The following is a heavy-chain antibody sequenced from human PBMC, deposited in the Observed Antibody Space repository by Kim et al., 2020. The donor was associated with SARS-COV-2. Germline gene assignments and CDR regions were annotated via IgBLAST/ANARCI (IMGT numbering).Heavy chain of an antibody. V-gene: IGHV3-7*04. J-gene: IGHJ4*02. CDR1: GFTFSSYW. D-gene: IGHD5-12*01. Sequence: GGSLRLSCAASGFTFSSYWMSWVRQAPGKGLEWVANIKKNGSEKYYVDSVKGRFTISRDNAKNSLYLQMNSLRAEDTAVYYCARVYSDYGAYFDYWGQGTLVTVSS. CDR2: IKKNGSEK. CDR3: ARVYSDYGAYFDY.